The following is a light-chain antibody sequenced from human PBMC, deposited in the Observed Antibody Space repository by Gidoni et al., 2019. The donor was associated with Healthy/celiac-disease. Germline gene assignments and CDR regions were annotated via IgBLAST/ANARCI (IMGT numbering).Light chain of an antibody. CDR3: QQYYSTPGT. Sequence: DIVMNKSPDSLAVPLGERATINCKSSQSVLYSTNNKNYLAWYQQKPGQPPKLLIYWASTRESGVPDRFSGSGSGTDFTLTISSLQAEDVAVYYCQQYYSTPGTFGQGTKVEIK. V-gene: IGKV4-1*01. CDR2: WAS. J-gene: IGKJ1*01. CDR1: QSVLYSTNNKNY.